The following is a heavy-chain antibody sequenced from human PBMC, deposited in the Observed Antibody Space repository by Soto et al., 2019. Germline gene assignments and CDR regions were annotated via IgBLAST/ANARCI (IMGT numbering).Heavy chain of an antibody. CDR2: IWYDGSNK. CDR1: GFTFSSYG. J-gene: IGHJ6*03. CDR3: ARAGTAGFTFAGYYYMDV. V-gene: IGHV3-33*01. D-gene: IGHD6-13*01. Sequence: QVQLVESGGGVVQPGRSLRLSCAASGFTFSSYGMHWVRQAPGKGLEWVAVIWYDGSNKYYADSVKGRFTISRDNSKNTLYLQMNSLRAEDTAVYYCARAGTAGFTFAGYYYMDVWGKGTTVTVSS.